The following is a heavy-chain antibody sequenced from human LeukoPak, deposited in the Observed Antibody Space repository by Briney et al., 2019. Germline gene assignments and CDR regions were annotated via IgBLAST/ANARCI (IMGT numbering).Heavy chain of an antibody. V-gene: IGHV4-39*01. Sequence: PSETLSLTCTVSGGSISSSSHYWAWIRQPPEKGLEWIGSMYYSGSTYYNPSLRSRLAISVDTSKNQVSLKLSSLTAADTAVYYCARQAVAGRKFDYWGQGTLVTVSS. CDR1: GGSISSSSHY. CDR3: ARQAVAGRKFDY. CDR2: MYYSGST. J-gene: IGHJ4*02. D-gene: IGHD6-19*01.